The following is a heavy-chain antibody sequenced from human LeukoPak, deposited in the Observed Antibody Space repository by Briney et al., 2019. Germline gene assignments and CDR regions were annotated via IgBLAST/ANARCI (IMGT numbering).Heavy chain of an antibody. CDR3: ARGGHYGSGSYYTVGDDY. D-gene: IGHD3-10*01. J-gene: IGHJ4*02. CDR2: ISAYNGNT. Sequence: ASVKVSCKASGYTFTSYGISWVRQAPGQGLEWMGWISAYNGNTNYAQKLQGRVTMTTDTSTSTAYMELRSLRSDDTAVYYCARGGHYGSGSYYTVGDDYWGQGTLVTVSS. CDR1: GYTFTSYG. V-gene: IGHV1-18*01.